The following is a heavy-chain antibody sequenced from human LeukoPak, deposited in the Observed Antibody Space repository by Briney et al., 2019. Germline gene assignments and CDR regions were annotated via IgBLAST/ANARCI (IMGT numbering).Heavy chain of an antibody. CDR2: ISDIGRI. CDR1: GGSISSYY. Sequence: KPSETLFLTCTVSGGSISSYYGSWIRQPPGKGLEWIAYISDIGRINYNPSLQSRVSISLDTPKNQFSLKLSSVTAADTAVYYCAGHHPRNTVDFWGQGTLVTVSS. CDR3: AGHHPRNTVDF. V-gene: IGHV4-59*08. D-gene: IGHD2/OR15-2a*01. J-gene: IGHJ4*02.